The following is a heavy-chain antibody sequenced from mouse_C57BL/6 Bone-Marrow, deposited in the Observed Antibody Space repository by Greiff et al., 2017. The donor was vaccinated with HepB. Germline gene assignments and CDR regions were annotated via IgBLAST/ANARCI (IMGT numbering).Heavy chain of an antibody. V-gene: IGHV7-1*01. Sequence: EVKLVESGGGLVQPGRSLRLSCATSGFTFSDFYMEWVRQAPGKGLEWIAASRNKANDYTTEYSASVKGRFIVSRDTSQSILYLQMNALRAEDTAIYYCAREEYAMDYWGQGTSVTVSS. J-gene: IGHJ4*01. CDR1: GFTFSDFY. CDR2: SRNKANDYTT. CDR3: AREEYAMDY.